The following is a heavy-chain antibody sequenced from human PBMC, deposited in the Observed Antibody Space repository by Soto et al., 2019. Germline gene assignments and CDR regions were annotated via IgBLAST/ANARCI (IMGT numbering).Heavy chain of an antibody. CDR2: IYHSGST. J-gene: IGHJ4*02. Sequence: QLQLQESGSGLVKPSQTLSLTCAVSGGSISSGGYSWSWIRQPPGKGLEWIGYIYHSGSTYYNPSLKGRVXXXVXXSKNQFSLKLSSVTAADTAVYYCASSYFTVTTMDYWGQGTLVTVSS. CDR3: ASSYFTVTTMDY. D-gene: IGHD4-17*01. V-gene: IGHV4-30-2*01. CDR1: GGSISSGGYS.